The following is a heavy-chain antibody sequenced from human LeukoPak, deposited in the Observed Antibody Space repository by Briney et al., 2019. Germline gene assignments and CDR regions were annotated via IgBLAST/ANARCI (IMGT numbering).Heavy chain of an antibody. J-gene: IGHJ6*03. V-gene: IGHV4-34*01. CDR2: INHSGST. CDR1: GGSFSGYY. CDR3: ARGPYYYYYYMDV. Sequence: SSETLSLTCAVYGGSFSGYYWNWIRQPPGKGLEWIGEINHSGSTNYDPSLKSRVTISVDTSKNQFSLKLSSVTAADTAVYYCARGPYYYYYYMDVWGKGTTVTVSS.